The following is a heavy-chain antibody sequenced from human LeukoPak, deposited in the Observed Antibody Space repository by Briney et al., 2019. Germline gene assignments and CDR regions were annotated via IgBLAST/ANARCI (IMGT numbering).Heavy chain of an antibody. CDR3: AREGPMLRGVIGGKIDY. J-gene: IGHJ4*02. CDR1: GFTFDNYG. D-gene: IGHD3-10*01. CDR2: IHWNGGRT. Sequence: GGSLRLSCAASGFTFDNYGINWVRQAPGKGLEWVSRIHWNGGRTGYADSVKGRFTISRDNAKSSLYLQMNSLRAEDTAVYYCAREGPMLRGVIGGKIDYWGQGTLVTVSS. V-gene: IGHV3-20*04.